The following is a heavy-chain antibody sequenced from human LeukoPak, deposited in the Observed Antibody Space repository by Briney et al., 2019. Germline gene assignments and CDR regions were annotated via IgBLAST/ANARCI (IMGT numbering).Heavy chain of an antibody. CDR1: GFTFSSYA. J-gene: IGHJ4*02. CDR3: ARGGFWSGPPDY. V-gene: IGHV3-64*01. D-gene: IGHD3-3*01. CDR2: ISSNGGST. Sequence: PGGSLRLSCAASGFTFSSYAMHWVRQAPGKGLEYVSAISSNGGSTYYANSVKGRFTISRDNSKNTLYLQMGSLRAEDMAVYYCARGGFWSGPPDYWGQGTLVTVSS.